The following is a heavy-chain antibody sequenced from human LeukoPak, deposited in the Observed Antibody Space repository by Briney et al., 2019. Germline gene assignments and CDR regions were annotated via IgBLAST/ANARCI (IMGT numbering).Heavy chain of an antibody. CDR3: ARAATYCSGGSCQGHDAFDI. V-gene: IGHV3-30-3*01. D-gene: IGHD2-15*01. Sequence: SCKVSGYTLTELSMHWVRQAPGKGLEWVAVISYDGSNKYYADSVKGRFTISRDNSKNTLYLQMNSLRAEDTAVYYCARAATYCSGGSCQGHDAFDIWGQGTMVTVSS. CDR1: GYTLTELS. J-gene: IGHJ3*02. CDR2: ISYDGSNK.